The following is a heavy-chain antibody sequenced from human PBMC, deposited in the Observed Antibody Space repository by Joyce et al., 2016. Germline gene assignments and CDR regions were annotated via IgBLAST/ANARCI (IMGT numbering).Heavy chain of an antibody. Sequence: QVHLVQSGAEVKKSGSSVKVSCKASGGSFNKYTVSWVRQAPGQGLAWRGRIIPMLNRTNYVQEFQGRVTITADKSTTTAYMQLTGLRSDDTAVYFCAGTFNYPHHDGMDVWGQGTTVTVSS. CDR1: GGSFNKYT. J-gene: IGHJ6*02. D-gene: IGHD5-24*01. CDR3: AGTFNYPHHDGMDV. CDR2: IIPMLNRT. V-gene: IGHV1-69*02.